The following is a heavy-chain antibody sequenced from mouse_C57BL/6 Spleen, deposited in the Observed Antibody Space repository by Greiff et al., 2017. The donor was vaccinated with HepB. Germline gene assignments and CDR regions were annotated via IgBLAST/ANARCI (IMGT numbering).Heavy chain of an antibody. D-gene: IGHD2-2*01. Sequence: QVQLQQSGAELVKPGASVKMSCKASGYTFTSYWITWVKQRPGQGLEWIGDIYPGSGSTNYNEKFKSKATLTVDTSSSTAYMQLSSLTSEDSAVYYCARTMVTTGYYAMDYWGQGTSVTVSS. V-gene: IGHV1-55*01. CDR1: GYTFTSYW. J-gene: IGHJ4*01. CDR3: ARTMVTTGYYAMDY. CDR2: IYPGSGST.